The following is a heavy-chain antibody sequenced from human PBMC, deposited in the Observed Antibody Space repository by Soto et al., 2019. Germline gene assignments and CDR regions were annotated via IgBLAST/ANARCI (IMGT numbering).Heavy chain of an antibody. Sequence: ASVKVSCKASGYTFTSYGISWVRQAPGQGLEWMGWISAYNGNTNYAQKLQGRVTMTTDTSTSTAYMELRSLRSDDTAVYYCARANIVVVPAAMSGGYYYYGMDVWGQGTTVTVSS. CDR3: ARANIVVVPAAMSGGYYYYGMDV. V-gene: IGHV1-18*04. CDR1: GYTFTSYG. J-gene: IGHJ6*02. CDR2: ISAYNGNT. D-gene: IGHD2-2*01.